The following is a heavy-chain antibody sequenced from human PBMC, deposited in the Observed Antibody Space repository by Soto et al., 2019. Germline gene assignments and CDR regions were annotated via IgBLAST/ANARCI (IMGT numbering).Heavy chain of an antibody. D-gene: IGHD3-16*01. V-gene: IGHV4-34*01. Sequence: SETLSLTCAVYGVFLSDSYWTWIRQPPGQGLEWIGEINHVGGTNYNPSLKSRVTMSVDTSQNQFSLRLISVTAADTAMYFCVRIRYQLPSSVLWLDPWGQGTPVTVSS. J-gene: IGHJ5*02. CDR1: GVFLSDSY. CDR3: VRIRYQLPSSVLWLDP. CDR2: INHVGGT.